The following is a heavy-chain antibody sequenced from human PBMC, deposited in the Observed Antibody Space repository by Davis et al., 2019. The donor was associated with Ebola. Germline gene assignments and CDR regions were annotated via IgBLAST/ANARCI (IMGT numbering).Heavy chain of an antibody. Sequence: GESLKISCVASGFTFSNYWMSWVRQAPGKGLQWVASIREDGSERHSVDSLKGRFTISRDNSKNTLYLQMNSLTAEDTAVYYCARDRITGTWGFGYYMDVWGKGTTVTVSS. D-gene: IGHD1-7*01. J-gene: IGHJ6*03. CDR3: ARDRITGTWGFGYYMDV. CDR2: IREDGSER. CDR1: GFTFSNYW. V-gene: IGHV3-7*01.